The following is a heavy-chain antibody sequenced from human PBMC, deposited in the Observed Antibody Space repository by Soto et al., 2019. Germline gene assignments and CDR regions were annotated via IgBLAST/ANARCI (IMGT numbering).Heavy chain of an antibody. J-gene: IGHJ6*02. V-gene: IGHV1-69*06. D-gene: IGHD4-17*01. CDR3: ARWVTTVTTDGNYYYYGMDV. CDR2: NIPLFGTT. Sequence: SVKVSCKASGGTFSRYAIDWVRQAHGQGLELMGGNIPLFGTTNYAQKFQGRVTITADKSTNTAYMELSSLRSEDSAVYYCARWVTTVTTDGNYYYYGMDVCGQGTTVTVSS. CDR1: GGTFSRYA.